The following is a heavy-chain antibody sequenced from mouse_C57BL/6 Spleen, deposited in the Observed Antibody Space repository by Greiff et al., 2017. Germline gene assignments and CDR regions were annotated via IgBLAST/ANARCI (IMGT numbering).Heavy chain of an antibody. CDR2: INYDGSST. J-gene: IGHJ3*01. CDR1: GFTFSDYY. CDR3: ARMGPGAWFAY. Sequence: EVNVVESEGGLVQPGSSMKLSCTASGFTFSDYYMAWVRQGPEKGLEWVANINYDGSSTYYLDSLKSRFIISRDNAKNILYLQMSSLKSEDTATYYCARMGPGAWFAYWGQGTLVTVSA. V-gene: IGHV5-16*01.